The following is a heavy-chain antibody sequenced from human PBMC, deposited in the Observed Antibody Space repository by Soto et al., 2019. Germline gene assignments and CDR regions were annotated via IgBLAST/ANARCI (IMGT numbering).Heavy chain of an antibody. V-gene: IGHV3-23*01. Sequence: PGGSLRLSCAASGFTFSSYAMSWVRQAPGKGLEWVSAISGSGGSTYYADSVKGRSTISRDNSKNTLYLQMNSLRAEDTAVYYCAKGAKYYYDSSGYSAHFDYWGQGT. J-gene: IGHJ4*02. D-gene: IGHD3-22*01. CDR2: ISGSGGST. CDR1: GFTFSSYA. CDR3: AKGAKYYYDSSGYSAHFDY.